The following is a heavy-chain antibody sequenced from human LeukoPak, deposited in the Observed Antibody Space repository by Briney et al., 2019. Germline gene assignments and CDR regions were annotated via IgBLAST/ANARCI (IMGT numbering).Heavy chain of an antibody. CDR2: ISNSGST. CDR3: ARDHGSSNWYYY. V-gene: IGHV4-39*06. Sequence: PSETLSLTCSASGASISSNTYYWGWVRQPPGKGLEWIGYISNSGSTYYNPSLKSRVTISVDTSKTQFPLRLSSVTAADTAVYYCARDHGSSNWYYYWGQGTLVTVAS. D-gene: IGHD6-13*01. CDR1: GASISSNTYY. J-gene: IGHJ4*02.